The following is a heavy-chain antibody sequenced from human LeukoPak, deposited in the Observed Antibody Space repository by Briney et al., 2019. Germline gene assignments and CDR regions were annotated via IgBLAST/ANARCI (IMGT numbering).Heavy chain of an antibody. CDR2: IRYDGSNK. D-gene: IGHD5-18*01. Sequence: QAGGSLRLSCAASGFTFSSYGMHWVRQAPGKGLEWVAFIRYDGSNKYYADSVKGRFTISRDNSKNTLYLQMNSLRAEDTAVYYCARGNIGYSYGFGYWGQGTLVTVSS. CDR1: GFTFSSYG. V-gene: IGHV3-30*02. J-gene: IGHJ4*02. CDR3: ARGNIGYSYGFGY.